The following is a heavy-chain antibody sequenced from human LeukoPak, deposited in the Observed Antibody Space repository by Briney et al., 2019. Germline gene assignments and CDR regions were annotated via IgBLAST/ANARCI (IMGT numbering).Heavy chain of an antibody. CDR1: GGSIDSTNW. J-gene: IGHJ4*02. CDR2: IHHDGRI. CDR3: ARSHGHLWGNYPDY. V-gene: IGHV4/OR15-8*01. D-gene: IGHD3-16*02. Sequence: SETLSLTCDVSGGSIDSTNWWNWVRQPPGKGLEWIGEIHHDGRINYNPSLKSRVTLSVDKSKNQFSLRLNSVTAADTAMYYCARSHGHLWGNYPDYWGQGTLVTVSS.